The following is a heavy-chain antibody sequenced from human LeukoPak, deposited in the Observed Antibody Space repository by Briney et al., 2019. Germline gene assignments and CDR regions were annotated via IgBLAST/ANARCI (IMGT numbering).Heavy chain of an antibody. J-gene: IGHJ5*02. CDR2: IYYSGST. D-gene: IGHD3-22*01. CDR3: ARRGDSSGYGPHNWLDP. Sequence: PSETLSLTCTVSGGSISSSSYYWGWIRQPPGKGLEWIGSIYYSGSTYYNPSLKSRVTISVDTSKNQFSLKLSSVTAADTAVYYCARRGDSSGYGPHNWLDPWGQGTLVTVSS. CDR1: GGSISSSSYY. V-gene: IGHV4-39*01.